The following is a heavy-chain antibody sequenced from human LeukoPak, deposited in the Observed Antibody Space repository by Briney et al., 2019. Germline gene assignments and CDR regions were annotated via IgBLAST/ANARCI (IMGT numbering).Heavy chain of an antibody. D-gene: IGHD3-22*01. Sequence: SETLSLTCTVSGGSISSGGYYWSWIRQPPGKGLEWIGYIYHSGSTYYNPSLKSRVTMSVDTSKNQFSLKLSSVTAADTAVYYCARGGPFSLVVIGAFDIWGQGTMVTVSS. V-gene: IGHV4-30-2*01. CDR2: IYHSGST. CDR1: GGSISSGGYY. CDR3: ARGGPFSLVVIGAFDI. J-gene: IGHJ3*02.